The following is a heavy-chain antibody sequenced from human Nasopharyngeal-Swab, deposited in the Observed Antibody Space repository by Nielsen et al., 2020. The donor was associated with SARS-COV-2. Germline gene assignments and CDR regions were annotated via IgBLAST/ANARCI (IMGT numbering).Heavy chain of an antibody. CDR3: AGGRITIFGVFIIGPFDY. D-gene: IGHD3-3*01. CDR2: IYPGGSDT. Sequence: KVSCKGSGYSFTSYWIGWVRQMPGKGLEWMGIIYPGGSDTRYSPSFQGQVTISADKSISTAYLQWSSLKASDTAMYYCAGGRITIFGVFIIGPFDYWGQGTLVTVSS. J-gene: IGHJ4*02. V-gene: IGHV5-51*01. CDR1: GYSFTSYW.